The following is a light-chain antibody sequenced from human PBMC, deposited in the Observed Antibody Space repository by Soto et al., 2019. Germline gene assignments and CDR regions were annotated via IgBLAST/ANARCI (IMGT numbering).Light chain of an antibody. J-gene: IGKJ5*01. V-gene: IGKV1-8*01. CDR1: QGIISY. CDR3: HQHKDYPLT. Sequence: AILMTQSPSSFSASTGDRATITCRASQGIISYLSWYHQKPVKAPKLLISAASPLQSGVPPRFSGSGSGTDFTLTISCLQSEDFASYYCHQHKDYPLTFGRGTRLE. CDR2: AAS.